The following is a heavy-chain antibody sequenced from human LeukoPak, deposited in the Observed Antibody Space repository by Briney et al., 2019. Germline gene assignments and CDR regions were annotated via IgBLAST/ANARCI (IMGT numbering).Heavy chain of an antibody. CDR3: ARGYSGTYRIDY. D-gene: IGHD1-26*01. CDR2: INSDGSST. Sequence: GGSLRLSCAASGFTFSNYWMHWVRQAPGKGLVWVSRINSDGSSTSYADSVKGRFTISRDNAKNTLSLQMNRLRADDTAVYYCARGYSGTYRIDYWGQGTLVTVSS. V-gene: IGHV3-74*01. J-gene: IGHJ4*02. CDR1: GFTFSNYW.